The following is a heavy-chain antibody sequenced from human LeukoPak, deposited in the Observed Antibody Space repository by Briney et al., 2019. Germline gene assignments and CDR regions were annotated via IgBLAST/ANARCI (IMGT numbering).Heavy chain of an antibody. CDR2: INPSGGST. D-gene: IGHD5-12*01. Sequence: GASVKVSCKASGYTFTSYYMHWVRQAPGQGLEWMGIINPSGGSTSYAQKFQGRVTMTRDTSTSTDYMELSSLRSEDTAVYYCARESYIVATIDYWGQGTLVTVSS. CDR3: ARESYIVATIDY. J-gene: IGHJ4*02. V-gene: IGHV1-46*01. CDR1: GYTFTSYY.